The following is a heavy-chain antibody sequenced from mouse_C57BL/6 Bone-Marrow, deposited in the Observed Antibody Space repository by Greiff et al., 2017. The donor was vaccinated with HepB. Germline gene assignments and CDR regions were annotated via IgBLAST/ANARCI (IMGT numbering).Heavy chain of an antibody. V-gene: IGHV1-82*01. CDR2: IYPGDGDT. J-gene: IGHJ2*01. CDR1: GYAFSSSW. Sequence: VQLQQSGPELVKPGASVKISCKASGYAFSSSWMNWVKQRPGKGLEWIGRIYPGDGDTNYNGKFKGKATLTADKSSSTAYMQLSSLTSEDSAVYFCARNFYYFDYWGQGTTLRVSS. CDR3: ARNFYYFDY.